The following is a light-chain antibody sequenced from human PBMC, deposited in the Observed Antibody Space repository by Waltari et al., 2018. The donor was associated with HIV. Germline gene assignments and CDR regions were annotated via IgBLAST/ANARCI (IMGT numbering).Light chain of an antibody. J-gene: IGLJ1*01. V-gene: IGLV2-23*02. CDR2: EVN. Sequence: QSALTQPASVSGSLGQSVTISRPGTNSKIGRPTVVPWSTKQPGKVPKLLIFEVNKRPSGVSSRFFGSKSGNTASLTISRLQTDDEAAYYCCSFAGDKDSQISKYVFGTGTTVTVL. CDR1: NSKIGRPTV. CDR3: CSFAGDKDSQISKYV.